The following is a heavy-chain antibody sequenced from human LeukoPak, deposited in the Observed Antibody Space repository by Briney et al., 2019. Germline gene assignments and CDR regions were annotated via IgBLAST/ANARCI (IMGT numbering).Heavy chain of an antibody. CDR2: TYYRSKWYN. V-gene: IGHV6-1*01. CDR1: GDSVSSNSAA. J-gene: IGHJ1*01. Sequence: SQTLSLTCAISGDSVSSNSAAWNWIRQSPSRGLEWLGRTYYRSKWYNDYAVSVKSRITINPDTSKNQFSLKLSSVTAADTAVYYCARGIVGARYFQHWGQGTLVTVSS. D-gene: IGHD1-26*01. CDR3: ARGIVGARYFQH.